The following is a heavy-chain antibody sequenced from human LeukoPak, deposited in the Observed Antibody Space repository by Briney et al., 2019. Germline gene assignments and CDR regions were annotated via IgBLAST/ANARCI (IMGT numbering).Heavy chain of an antibody. V-gene: IGHV1-69*02. Sequence: SVKVSCKASGGTFSTYNINWVRLTPGQGLEWLGRFYPVLSIANYVQKLQGRITIATDDSSTTAYMELSSLRYDDTAVYYCARNRDYYDTGGHHAFDIWGQGTMVSVSS. CDR1: GGTFSTYN. CDR3: ARNRDYYDTGGHHAFDI. CDR2: FYPVLSIA. J-gene: IGHJ3*02. D-gene: IGHD3-22*01.